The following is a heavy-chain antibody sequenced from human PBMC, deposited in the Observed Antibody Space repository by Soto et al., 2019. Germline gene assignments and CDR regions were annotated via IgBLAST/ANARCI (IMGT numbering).Heavy chain of an antibody. CDR1: GGSISSDTCS. CDR3: ARVPVTIGYGMDV. Sequence: QLQLQESGSGLVKPSQTLSLTCAVSGGSISSDTCSWSWIRQPPGKGLEWIGYIYHSGSTDYNPSLKRRASISVDKSRNQFSLKLSSVSAAVTAVYFCARVPVTIGYGMDVWGQGTTVTVSS. D-gene: IGHD4-17*01. J-gene: IGHJ6*02. V-gene: IGHV4-30-2*01. CDR2: IYHSGST.